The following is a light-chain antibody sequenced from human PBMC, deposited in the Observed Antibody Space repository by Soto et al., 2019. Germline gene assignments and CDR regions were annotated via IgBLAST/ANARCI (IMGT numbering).Light chain of an antibody. CDR2: DAS. Sequence: ESVLTQSPATLSLSPGERATLSCRASPSVSNSLAWYQHKPGQAPRLLIYDASNRATGVPTRFSGSGSGTDFTITISSLEAEDLAVYYCQQRNKWPPVTFGGGTRVEIK. CDR3: QQRNKWPPVT. J-gene: IGKJ4*01. V-gene: IGKV3-11*01. CDR1: PSVSNS.